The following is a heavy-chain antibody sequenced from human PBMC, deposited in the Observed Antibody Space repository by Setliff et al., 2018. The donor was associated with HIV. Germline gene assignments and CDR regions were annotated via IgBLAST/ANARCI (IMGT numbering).Heavy chain of an antibody. D-gene: IGHD3-10*01. CDR2: INPLGGNT. CDR1: GNTFNSYY. CDR3: ARGGFRYHYGSGSYPIVFDS. Sequence: GASVKVSCKASGNTFNSYYLHWVRQAPGQGLEWMGIINPLGGNTNYYAQKFQGRVTMTRDTSTSTIYMELSSLRSEDTAVHYCARGGFRYHYGSGSYPIVFDSWGQGTLVTVSS. V-gene: IGHV1-46*02. J-gene: IGHJ4*02.